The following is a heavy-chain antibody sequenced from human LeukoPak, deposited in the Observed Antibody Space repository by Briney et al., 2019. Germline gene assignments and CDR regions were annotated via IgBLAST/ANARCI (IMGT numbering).Heavy chain of an antibody. J-gene: IGHJ6*02. CDR2: INSGGNT. CDR1: GFTVNSDY. CDR3: ARDPVLPNGLDV. V-gene: IGHV3-66*02. D-gene: IGHD4/OR15-4a*01. Sequence: GESLRPSCAASGFTVNSDYMTWVRQAPGKGLEWVSAINSGGNTYYADSVKGRFTISRDNPKNTLYLQMSSLGPEDTAVYYCARDPVLPNGLDVWGQGTTVTVSS.